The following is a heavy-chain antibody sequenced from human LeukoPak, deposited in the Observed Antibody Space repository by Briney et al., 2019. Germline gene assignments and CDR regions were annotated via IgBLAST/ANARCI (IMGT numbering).Heavy chain of an antibody. CDR2: INPNSGGT. Sequence: ASVKVSCKASGYTFTGYYMHWVRQAPGQGLEWMGWINPNSGGTNYAQKFQGWVTMTRDTSISTAYMELSRLRSDDTAAYYCARAPKSSSSGTRFDPWGQGTLVTVSS. J-gene: IGHJ5*02. CDR3: ARAPKSSSSGTRFDP. D-gene: IGHD6-6*01. CDR1: GYTFTGYY. V-gene: IGHV1-2*04.